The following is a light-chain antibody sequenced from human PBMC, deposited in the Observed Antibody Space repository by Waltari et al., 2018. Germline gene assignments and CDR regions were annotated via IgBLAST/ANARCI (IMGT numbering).Light chain of an antibody. CDR1: QRLSSSQ. J-gene: IGKJ4*01. CDR2: GAS. V-gene: IGKV3-20*01. CDR3: QQYGSSPTT. Sequence: EIALTQSPGTLSLSPGARVTLSCRASQRLSSSQLAWYQQKPGQAPRLLIYGASSRTTGIPERFSGSGSGTDFTLTISRLEPEDFAVYYCQQYGSSPTTFGGGTKVEIK.